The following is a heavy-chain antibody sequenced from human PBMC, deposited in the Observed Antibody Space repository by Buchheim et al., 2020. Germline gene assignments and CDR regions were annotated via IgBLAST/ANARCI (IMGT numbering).Heavy chain of an antibody. CDR3: ARRPYYDFWSGYSVHMDV. Sequence: QVQLQQWGAGLLKPSETLSLTCAVYGGSFSGYYWSWIRQPPGKGLEWIGEINHSGSTNYNPSLKSRVTISVDTSKNQFSLKLSSVTAADTAVYYCARRPYYDFWSGYSVHMDVWGKGTT. CDR1: GGSFSGYY. J-gene: IGHJ6*03. D-gene: IGHD3-3*01. V-gene: IGHV4-34*01. CDR2: INHSGST.